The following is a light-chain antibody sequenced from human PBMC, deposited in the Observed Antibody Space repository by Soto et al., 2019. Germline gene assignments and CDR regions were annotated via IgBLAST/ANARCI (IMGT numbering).Light chain of an antibody. CDR2: TAS. Sequence: DIQMTQSPSSLSASVGDRVTITCRASQNINTYLNWYQQRPGQAPQLLIFTASSFQGGGPVRFSASGSRTDFTLTISSLQPDDFATYYCQQTSAAPFTFGRGTKVDIK. V-gene: IGKV1-39*01. CDR1: QNINTY. CDR3: QQTSAAPFT. J-gene: IGKJ3*01.